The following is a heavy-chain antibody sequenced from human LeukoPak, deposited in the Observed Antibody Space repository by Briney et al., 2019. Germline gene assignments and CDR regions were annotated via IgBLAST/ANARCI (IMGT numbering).Heavy chain of an antibody. CDR1: GGSFSGYY. CDR3: ARDRWILGYCSSTSCPRDHMDV. Sequence: SETLSLTCAVYGGSFSGYYWSWIRQPPGKGLEWIGEINHSGSTNYNPSLKSRVTISVDTSKNQFSLKLSSVTAADTAVYYCARDRWILGYCSSTSCPRDHMDVWGKGTTVTVSS. J-gene: IGHJ6*04. D-gene: IGHD2-2*01. V-gene: IGHV4-34*01. CDR2: INHSGST.